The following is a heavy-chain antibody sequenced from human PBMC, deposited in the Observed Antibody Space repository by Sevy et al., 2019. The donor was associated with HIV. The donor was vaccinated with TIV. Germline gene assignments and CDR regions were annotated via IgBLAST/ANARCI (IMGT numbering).Heavy chain of an antibody. CDR3: AAYFDY. CDR1: GFNFSGYE. V-gene: IGHV3-48*03. J-gene: IGHJ4*02. CDR2: ISSSGDVM. Sequence: GGSLRLSCAASGFNFSGYEINWVRQAPGKGLEWVSYISSSGDVMYYEDSVKGRFTIFRVNAENSVYLQMNSLTAEDAGVYYCAAYFDYWGQGTLVTVSS.